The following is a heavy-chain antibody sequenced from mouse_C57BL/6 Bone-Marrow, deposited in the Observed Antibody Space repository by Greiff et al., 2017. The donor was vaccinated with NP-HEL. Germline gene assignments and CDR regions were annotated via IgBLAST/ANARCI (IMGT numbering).Heavy chain of an antibody. CDR2: IYPRSGNT. D-gene: IGHD2-3*01. CDR3: ARAGYYYWYFDV. V-gene: IGHV1-81*01. Sequence: VKLMESGAELARPGASVKLSCKASGYTFTSYGISWVKQRTGQGLEWIGEIYPRSGNTYYNEEFKGKATLTADKSSSTAYMELRSLTSEDSAVYFCARAGYYYWYFDVWGTGTTVTVSS. J-gene: IGHJ1*03. CDR1: GYTFTSYG.